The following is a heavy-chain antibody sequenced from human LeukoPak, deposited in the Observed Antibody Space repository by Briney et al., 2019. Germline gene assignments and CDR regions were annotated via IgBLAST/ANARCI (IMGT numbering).Heavy chain of an antibody. V-gene: IGHV4-59*01. CDR1: GGSLSSFS. CDR2: IYYSGST. Sequence: PSETLSLSCTVSGGSLSSFSRSWVRQPPGKGLEWIGYIYYSGSTTYNPSLKSRVTMSVDTSKSQFSLKLSSVTAADTAVYYCARGYSQYYFDYWGQGTLVTVSS. CDR3: ARGYSQYYFDY. D-gene: IGHD5-18*01. J-gene: IGHJ4*02.